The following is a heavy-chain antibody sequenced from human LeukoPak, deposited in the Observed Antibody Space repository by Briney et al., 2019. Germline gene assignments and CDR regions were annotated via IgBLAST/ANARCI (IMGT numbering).Heavy chain of an antibody. Sequence: SETLSLTCTVSGGSISSGSYYWSWIRQPAGKGLEWIGRIYTSGSTNYNPSLKSRVTISVDTSKNQFSLKLSSVTAADTAVYYCAGAQMELDYWGQGTLVTVSS. CDR1: GGSISSGSYY. D-gene: IGHD1-1*01. J-gene: IGHJ4*02. CDR3: AGAQMELDY. CDR2: IYTSGST. V-gene: IGHV4-61*02.